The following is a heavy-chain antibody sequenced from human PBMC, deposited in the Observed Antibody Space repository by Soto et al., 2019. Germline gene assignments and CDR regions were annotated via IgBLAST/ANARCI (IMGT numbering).Heavy chain of an antibody. CDR3: ARGPYGDNAFDI. CDR2: IAPHRDGT. Sequence: ASVKVSCKASGYSFTDYYMHWIRQAPGQGLEWMGWIAPHRDGTEFAQKFQGRITLTGDTSTSTAYMELKGLTSADTAVYFCARGPYGDNAFDIWGQGTVVTISS. CDR1: GYSFTDYY. V-gene: IGHV1-2*02. J-gene: IGHJ3*02. D-gene: IGHD4-17*01.